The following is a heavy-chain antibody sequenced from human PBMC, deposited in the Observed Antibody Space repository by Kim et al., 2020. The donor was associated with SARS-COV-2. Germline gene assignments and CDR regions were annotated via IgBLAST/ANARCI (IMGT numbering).Heavy chain of an antibody. CDR2: ISPSSGVS. CDR3: ARDLDGSSWVLAPRTCDF. CDR1: GYTFRSHF. J-gene: IGHJ3*01. V-gene: IGHV1-46*01. Sequence: ASVKVSCKSSGYTFRSHFIHWVRQAPGQGLEWMGIISPSSGVSSNAQNIAGRVTMTSDTSTRTVFIELSRLRLDDTAVYYCARDLDGSSWVLAPRTCDFWGQGTMVTVSS. D-gene: IGHD3-3*01.